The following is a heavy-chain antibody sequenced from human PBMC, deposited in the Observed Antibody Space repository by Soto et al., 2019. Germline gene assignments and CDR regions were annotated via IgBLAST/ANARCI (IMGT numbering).Heavy chain of an antibody. D-gene: IGHD3-22*01. V-gene: IGHV3-21*01. CDR2: ISSSSSYI. Sequence: GGSLRLSCAASGFTFSSYSMNWVRQAPGKGLEWVSSISSSSSYIYYADSVKGRFTISRDNAKNSLYLQMNSLRAEDTAVYYCASDGAIDYYYDSSGYYYVPHPAFWGQGTLVTVSS. CDR3: ASDGAIDYYYDSSGYYYVPHPAF. CDR1: GFTFSSYS. J-gene: IGHJ4*02.